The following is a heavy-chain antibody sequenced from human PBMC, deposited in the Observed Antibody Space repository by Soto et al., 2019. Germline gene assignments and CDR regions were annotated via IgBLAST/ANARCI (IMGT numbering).Heavy chain of an antibody. CDR3: ARNYDILTGYYRFDY. J-gene: IGHJ4*02. V-gene: IGHV1-18*01. CDR2: ISAYNGNT. D-gene: IGHD3-9*01. CDR1: GYTFTSYG. Sequence: GASVKVSCKASGYTFTSYGISWVRQAPGQGLEWMGWISAYNGNTNYAQKLQGRVTMTTDTSTSTAYMELRSLRSDDTAVYYCARNYDILTGYYRFDYWGQGTLVTVSS.